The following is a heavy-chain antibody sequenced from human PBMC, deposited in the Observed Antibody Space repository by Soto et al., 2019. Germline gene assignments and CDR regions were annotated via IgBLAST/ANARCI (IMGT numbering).Heavy chain of an antibody. CDR1: GFTFSSYG. J-gene: IGHJ4*02. CDR3: ARGPYSSSWSQHDY. D-gene: IGHD6-13*01. Sequence: GGSLRLSCAASGFTFSSYGMHWVRQAPGKGLEWVAVIWYDGSNKYYADSVKGRFTISRDNSKNTLYLQMNSLRAEDTAVYYCARGPYSSSWSQHDYWGQGTLVTVSS. V-gene: IGHV3-33*01. CDR2: IWYDGSNK.